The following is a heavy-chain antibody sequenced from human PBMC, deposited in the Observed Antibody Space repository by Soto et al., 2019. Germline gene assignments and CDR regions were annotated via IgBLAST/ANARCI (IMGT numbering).Heavy chain of an antibody. Sequence: QVQLVESGGGVVQPGRSLRLSCAASGFTFSSYGMHWVRQAPGKGLEWVAVISYGGSNKYYADSVKGRFTISRDNSKNPLYLKMNNRRAEDTAVYYCAKDNCISTSCYRLYNWFDPWGQGTLVTVSS. D-gene: IGHD2-2*01. V-gene: IGHV3-30*18. CDR2: ISYGGSNK. J-gene: IGHJ5*02. CDR1: GFTFSSYG. CDR3: AKDNCISTSCYRLYNWFDP.